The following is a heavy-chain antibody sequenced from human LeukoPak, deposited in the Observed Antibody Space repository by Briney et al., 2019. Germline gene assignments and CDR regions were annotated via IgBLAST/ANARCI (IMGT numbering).Heavy chain of an antibody. CDR2: ISSNGGSA. CDR1: GFTFSSYA. Sequence: GGSLRLSCSASGFTFSSYAMHWVRQAPGKGLEYVSAISSNGGSAYYADSVKGRFTISRDNSKNTLYLQMSSLRAEDTAVYYCVKGYCSSISCYGDYWGQGTLVTFSS. V-gene: IGHV3-64D*09. CDR3: VKGYCSSISCYGDY. D-gene: IGHD2-2*01. J-gene: IGHJ4*02.